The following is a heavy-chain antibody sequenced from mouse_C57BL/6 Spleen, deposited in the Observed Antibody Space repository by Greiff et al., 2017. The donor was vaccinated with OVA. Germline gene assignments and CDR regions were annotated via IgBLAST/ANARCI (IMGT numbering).Heavy chain of an antibody. CDR3: ARVTGSWFAY. Sequence: VQLQQPGTELVKPGASVKLSCKASGYTFTSYCMHWVTQRPGHGLAWIGSIYPSNGGTNYYEKFQGKATLTEDKSSSTAYMQLSSLTSEDSAVYYCARVTGSWFAYWGKGTMVTVAA. J-gene: IGHJ3*01. CDR2: IYPSNGGT. V-gene: IGHV1-53*01. CDR1: GYTFTSYC. D-gene: IGHD4-1*01.